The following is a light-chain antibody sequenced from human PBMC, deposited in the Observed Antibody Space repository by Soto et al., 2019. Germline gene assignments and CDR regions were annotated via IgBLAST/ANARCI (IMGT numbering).Light chain of an antibody. V-gene: IGKV3-15*01. CDR2: DTS. CDR3: QRYNKWPLT. CDR1: QAIADT. Sequence: EVVMTQAPATMSVSPGAGASLSCRASQAIADTLAWYPHKPAQAPRLLIYDTSTRATGVPARFSGSRSGTEFTLTINSLQSEDFAVYYCQRYNKWPLTFGGGTKVDIK. J-gene: IGKJ4*01.